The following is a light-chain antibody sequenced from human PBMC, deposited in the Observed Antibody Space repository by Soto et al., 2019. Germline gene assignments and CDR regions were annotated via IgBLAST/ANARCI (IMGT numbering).Light chain of an antibody. CDR1: RSVSSY. J-gene: IGKJ5*01. V-gene: IGKV3-11*01. CDR2: DAS. Sequence: IVLTHSPATFSLSPLYSSILSNRATRSVSSYLAWYQQKPGQAPRLLIYDASSRPTDIPARFSGSGSGTDFTLTISSLEPEDFALYYCQQRSNWPITFGQGTRLEIK. CDR3: QQRSNWPIT.